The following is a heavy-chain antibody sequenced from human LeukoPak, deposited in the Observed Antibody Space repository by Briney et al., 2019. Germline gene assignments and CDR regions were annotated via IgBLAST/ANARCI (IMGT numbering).Heavy chain of an antibody. D-gene: IGHD3-10*01. CDR3: ARVHYYGSGSRSLGYYYYMDV. V-gene: IGHV1-46*01. CDR2: INPSGASA. CDR1: GYTFTSYS. J-gene: IGHJ6*03. Sequence: ASVKVSCKASGYTFTSYSIHWVRQAPGQGLEWMGIINPSGASASYAQKFQGRVTMTRDMSTGTVYLELSSLRFDDTAVYYCARVHYYGSGSRSLGYYYYMDVWGKGTTVTISS.